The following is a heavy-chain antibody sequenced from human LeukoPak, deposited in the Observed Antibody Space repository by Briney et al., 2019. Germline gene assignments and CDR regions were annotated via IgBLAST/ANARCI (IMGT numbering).Heavy chain of an antibody. V-gene: IGHV1-69*05. Sequence: SEKVSCKASGGTFSSYAISWVRQAPGQGLEWMGGIIPIFGTANYAQKFQVRVTITTDESTSTAYMELSSLRSEDTAVYYCARDAPSYYYDSSGRYTHLDYWGQGTLVTVSS. CDR2: IIPIFGTA. J-gene: IGHJ4*02. D-gene: IGHD3-22*01. CDR1: GGTFSSYA. CDR3: ARDAPSYYYDSSGRYTHLDY.